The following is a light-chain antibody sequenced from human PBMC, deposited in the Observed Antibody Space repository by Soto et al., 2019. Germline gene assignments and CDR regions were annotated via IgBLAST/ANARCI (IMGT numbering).Light chain of an antibody. CDR3: QQRHMWPIT. CDR1: ESVTNY. Sequence: EIVLTQSPATLSLSPCERGALSCRASESVTNYLAWYQQKPGQAPRLLVYDVSNRATGIPARFSGSGSGTDFTLTISSLEPEDSAVYYCQQRHMWPITFGQGTRLEIK. V-gene: IGKV3-11*01. J-gene: IGKJ5*01. CDR2: DVS.